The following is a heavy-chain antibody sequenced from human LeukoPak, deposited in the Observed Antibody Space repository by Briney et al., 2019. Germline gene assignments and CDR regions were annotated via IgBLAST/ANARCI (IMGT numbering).Heavy chain of an antibody. CDR3: ARGPRSSYYDNSGYYSTSYYFDY. D-gene: IGHD3-22*01. CDR2: IYYSGST. V-gene: IGHV4-59*01. J-gene: IGHJ4*02. Sequence: SETLSLTCTVSGGSISGYYCSWIRQPPGKGLEWGGYIYYSGSTNYNPSLKSRVTISVDTSKNQFSLKLSSVTAADTAVYYCARGPRSSYYDNSGYYSTSYYFDYWGQGTLVTVSS. CDR1: GGSISGYY.